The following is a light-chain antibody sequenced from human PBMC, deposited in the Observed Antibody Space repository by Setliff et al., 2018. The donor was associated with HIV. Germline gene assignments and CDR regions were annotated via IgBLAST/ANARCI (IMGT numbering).Light chain of an antibody. Sequence: QSVLTQPPSVSGAPGQRVTISCTGSSSNIGAGYDVHWYQQLPGTAPKPLIYANTNRPSGVPDRFSGSKSGTSPSLAITGLQAEDEADYYCQSYDSSLSGWVFGGGTKGTVL. J-gene: IGLJ3*02. CDR3: QSYDSSLSGWV. CDR1: SSNIGAGYD. V-gene: IGLV1-40*01. CDR2: ANT.